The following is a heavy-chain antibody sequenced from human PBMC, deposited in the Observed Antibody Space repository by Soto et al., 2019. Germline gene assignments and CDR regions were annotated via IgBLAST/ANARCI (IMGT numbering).Heavy chain of an antibody. CDR2: INPNSGGT. J-gene: IGHJ4*02. CDR3: ARGHGHSGYDLAGYFVY. D-gene: IGHD5-12*01. V-gene: IGHV1-2*04. CDR1: GYTFTGYY. Sequence: QVQLVQSGAEVKKPGASVKVSCKASGYTFTGYYMHWVRQAPGQGLEWMGWINPNSGGTNYAQKFQGWVTMTRDTSISTAYMELSRLRSDDTAVYYCARGHGHSGYDLAGYFVYWGQGTLVTVSS.